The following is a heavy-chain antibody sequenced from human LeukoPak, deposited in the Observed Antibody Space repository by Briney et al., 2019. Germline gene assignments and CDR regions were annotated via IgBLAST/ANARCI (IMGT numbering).Heavy chain of an antibody. Sequence: PSETLSLTCSVSGARLTNPTYFQWSWFRLPPGKGLEFIGKIFASGTAALTPSLKSRVTMSLDTSKNEFSLRLTSVTAEDSAVYYCARFKSGGFYYFGSWGQGTLVTVSS. CDR3: ARFKSGGFYYFGS. D-gene: IGHD2-15*01. CDR1: GARLTNPTYF. CDR2: IFASGTA. J-gene: IGHJ4*02. V-gene: IGHV4-61*01.